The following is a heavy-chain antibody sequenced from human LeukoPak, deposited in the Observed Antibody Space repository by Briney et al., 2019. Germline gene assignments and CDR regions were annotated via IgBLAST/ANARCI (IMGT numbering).Heavy chain of an antibody. CDR1: GFTFSDYY. D-gene: IGHD3-10*01. Sequence: KSGGSLRLSCAASGFTFSDYYMSWIRQAPGKGLEWVSYISSSGSTIYYADSVKGRFTISRDNAKNSLYLQMNSLRAEDTAVYYCARESILWFGELWNAFDIWGQGTMVTVSS. V-gene: IGHV3-11*01. CDR2: ISSSGSTI. J-gene: IGHJ3*02. CDR3: ARESILWFGELWNAFDI.